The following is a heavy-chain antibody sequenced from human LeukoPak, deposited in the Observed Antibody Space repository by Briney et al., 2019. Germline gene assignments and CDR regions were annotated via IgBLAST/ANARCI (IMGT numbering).Heavy chain of an antibody. Sequence: SETLSLTCTVSGGSISSYYWSWIRQPPGKGLEWIGEINHSGSTNYNPSLKSRVTISVDTSKNQFSLKLSSVTAADTAVYYCARWGGYNPFDYWGQGTLVTVSS. CDR3: ARWGGYNPFDY. J-gene: IGHJ4*02. V-gene: IGHV4-34*01. D-gene: IGHD5-24*01. CDR1: GGSISSYY. CDR2: INHSGST.